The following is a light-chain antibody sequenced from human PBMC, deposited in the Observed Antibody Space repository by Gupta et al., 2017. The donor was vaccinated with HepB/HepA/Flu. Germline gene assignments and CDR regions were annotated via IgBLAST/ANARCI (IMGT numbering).Light chain of an antibody. CDR3: NSPDSSGNHFYV. V-gene: IGLV3-19*01. Sequence: SSALTQDPAVSVALGQTVRITCQGDSLRSYYASWYQPKPGQAPVRGNYGKNNRPSGSPDRFSGSSSGNTAALTITGAQAEEEADYYCNSPDSSGNHFYVFGTGTKVTVL. J-gene: IGLJ1*01. CDR2: GKN. CDR1: SLRSYY.